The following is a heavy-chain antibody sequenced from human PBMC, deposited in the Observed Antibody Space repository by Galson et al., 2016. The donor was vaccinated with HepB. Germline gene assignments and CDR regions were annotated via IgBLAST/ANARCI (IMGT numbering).Heavy chain of an antibody. Sequence: QSGAEVKKPGESLRISCKASGYAFATFWIGWVRQMPGKGLEWVGAIFPGDSDTRYSPSFQGHVTISVDKGFNTAYLQWHSLRASDTAVYYCARRGGSYSLGHYWGQGTLVTVSS. D-gene: IGHD3-16*01. CDR2: IFPGDSDT. V-gene: IGHV5-51*01. CDR3: ARRGGSYSLGHY. CDR1: GYAFATFW. J-gene: IGHJ4*02.